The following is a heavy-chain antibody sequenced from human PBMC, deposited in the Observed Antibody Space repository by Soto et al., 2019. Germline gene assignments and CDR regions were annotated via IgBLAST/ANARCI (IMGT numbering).Heavy chain of an antibody. V-gene: IGHV3-11*01. J-gene: IGHJ6*02. Sequence: QVQLVESGGDLVKPGGSLRLSCAASGFTFSDYYMSWIRQAPGKGLEWVAYISSRSSTIYYADSVRGRFTISRDNAMNSLYLQMNSLRVEDTAVYYCAREPLPHYSLYGVDLWGQGTTVTVSS. CDR2: ISSRSSTI. CDR1: GFTFSDYY. D-gene: IGHD2-21*01. CDR3: AREPLPHYSLYGVDL.